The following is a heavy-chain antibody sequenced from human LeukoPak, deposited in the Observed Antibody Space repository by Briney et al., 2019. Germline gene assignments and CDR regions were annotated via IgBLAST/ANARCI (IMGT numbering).Heavy chain of an antibody. D-gene: IGHD3-10*01. CDR2: IYTSGST. J-gene: IGHJ5*02. CDR1: GGSISSGSYY. Sequence: PSETLSLTCTVSGGSISSGSYYWSWIRQPAGKGLEWIGRIYTSGSTNYNPSLKSRVTISVDTSKNQFSLKLSSVTAADTAVYYCARVVQGRITMVRGVINWFDPWGQGTLVTVSS. CDR3: ARVVQGRITMVRGVINWFDP. V-gene: IGHV4-61*02.